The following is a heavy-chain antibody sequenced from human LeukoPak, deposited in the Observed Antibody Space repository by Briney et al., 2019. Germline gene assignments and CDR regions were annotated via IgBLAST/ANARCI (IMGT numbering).Heavy chain of an antibody. CDR2: ISSSGSYI. V-gene: IGHV3-21*01. Sequence: PGGSLRLSCAASGFTFSSYSMNWVRQAPGKGLEWVSSISSSGSYIYYADSVKGRFTISRDNAKNSLYLQMNSLRAEDTAVYYCARDRIVVVPAAYMDDAFDIWGQGTMVTVSS. D-gene: IGHD2-2*01. CDR3: ARDRIVVVPAAYMDDAFDI. J-gene: IGHJ3*02. CDR1: GFTFSSYS.